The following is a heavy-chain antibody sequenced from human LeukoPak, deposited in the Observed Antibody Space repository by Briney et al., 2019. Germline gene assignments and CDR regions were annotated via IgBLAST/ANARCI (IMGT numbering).Heavy chain of an antibody. CDR3: ARGDSSAYYYYGMDV. Sequence: ASVTVSCTASGGTFSSYAISWVRQAPGQGLEWMGGIIPIFGTANYAQKFQGRVTITADESTSTAYMELSSLRSEDTAVYYCARGDSSAYYYYGMDVWGQGTTVTVSS. V-gene: IGHV1-69*13. D-gene: IGHD2-21*02. CDR2: IIPIFGTA. CDR1: GGTFSSYA. J-gene: IGHJ6*02.